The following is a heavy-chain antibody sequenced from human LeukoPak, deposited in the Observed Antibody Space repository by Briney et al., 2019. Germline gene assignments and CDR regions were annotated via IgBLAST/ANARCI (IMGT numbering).Heavy chain of an antibody. Sequence: GGSLRLSCAASGFTFSGYAMSWVRQAPGKGLEWVSAISGSGGSTYYADSVKGRFTIPRDNSKNTLYLQMNSLRAEDTAVYYCAKARGWSSSWYWFDPWGQGTLVTVSS. V-gene: IGHV3-23*01. D-gene: IGHD6-13*01. CDR3: AKARGWSSSWYWFDP. CDR2: ISGSGGST. J-gene: IGHJ5*02. CDR1: GFTFSGYA.